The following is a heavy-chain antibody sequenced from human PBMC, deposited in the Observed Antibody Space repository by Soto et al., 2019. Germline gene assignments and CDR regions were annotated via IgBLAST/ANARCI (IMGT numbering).Heavy chain of an antibody. D-gene: IGHD2-2*01. CDR1: GFSLSNYA. V-gene: IGHV3-23*01. CDR2: ISASGDKT. J-gene: IGHJ4*02. CDR3: ARDCSSSSCSVWRD. Sequence: EVQLLESGGDLVQPGGSLRLSCAASGFSLSNYAMTWVRQAPGKVLEWVSGISASGDKTSYADSVEGRFSISRDNFKNTFYLQMNSLRPEDTALYYCARDCSSSSCSVWRDWGQGTLVMVSS.